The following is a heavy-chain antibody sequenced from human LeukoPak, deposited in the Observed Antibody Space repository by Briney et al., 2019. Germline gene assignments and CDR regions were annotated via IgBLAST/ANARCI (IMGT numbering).Heavy chain of an antibody. CDR1: GFTVSSDY. CDR2: VYSGGET. D-gene: IGHD6-6*01. V-gene: IGHV3-66*01. Sequence: GGSLRLSCAASGFTVSSDYITWVRQAPGKGLEWVSVVYSGGETYYAESVKGRFTLSRDNSKNTVYLQMNSLRAEDTAVYFCARSGIPARPSDSWGQGTLVTVSS. CDR3: ARSGIPARPSDS. J-gene: IGHJ4*02.